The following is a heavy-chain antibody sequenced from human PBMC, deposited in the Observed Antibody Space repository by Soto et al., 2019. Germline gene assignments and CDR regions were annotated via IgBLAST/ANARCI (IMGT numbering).Heavy chain of an antibody. CDR1: GFSFSTYG. CDR3: ARERRSYFFDY. CDR2: ISSTSDTI. Sequence: GGSLRLSCAASGFSFSTYGMNWVRQAPGKGLEWISYISSTSDTIFFADSVRGRFAISRDNAKNSLYLQMNRLSDEDTAVYYCARERRSYFFDYWGQGTLVTVSS. V-gene: IGHV3-48*02. J-gene: IGHJ4*02.